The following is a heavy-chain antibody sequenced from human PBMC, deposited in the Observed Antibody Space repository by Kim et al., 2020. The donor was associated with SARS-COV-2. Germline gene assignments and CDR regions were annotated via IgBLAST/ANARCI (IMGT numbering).Heavy chain of an antibody. CDR1: GFTFGDYA. CDR2: IRSKAYGGTT. J-gene: IGHJ4*02. CDR3: TRVNGDYGDYTYFDY. D-gene: IGHD4-17*01. V-gene: IGHV3-49*03. Sequence: GGSLRLSCTASGFTFGDYAMSWFRQAPGKGLEWVGFIRSKAYGGTTEYAASVKGRFTISRDDSKSIAYLQMNSLKTEDTAVYYCTRVNGDYGDYTYFDYWGQGTLVTVSS.